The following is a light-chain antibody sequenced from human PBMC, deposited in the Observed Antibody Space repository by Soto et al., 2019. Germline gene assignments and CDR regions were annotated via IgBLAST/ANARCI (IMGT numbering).Light chain of an antibody. J-gene: IGKJ5*01. CDR2: DAS. Sequence: EIVLTQSPATLSLSPGERATLSCRASQSVSSYLAWYQQKPGQAPRLLIYDASNRATGIPARFSGSGSGTDFPLPISSLVPEDFAVYYCQQRSNWPPITFGQGTRLEIK. CDR3: QQRSNWPPIT. V-gene: IGKV3-11*01. CDR1: QSVSSY.